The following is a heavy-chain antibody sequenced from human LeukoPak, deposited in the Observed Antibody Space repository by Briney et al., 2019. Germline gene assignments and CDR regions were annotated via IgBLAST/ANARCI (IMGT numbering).Heavy chain of an antibody. D-gene: IGHD4-17*01. V-gene: IGHV3-23*01. CDR1: GYTFSNYA. Sequence: GGSLRLSCAASGYTFSNYAMSWVRQPPGKGLEWVSTISGSAYATYYADSVKGRFTISRDNFKNTLYLQLSTLRAEDTAIYYCARNDGDWQRYYFELWGQGSLVTVSS. CDR3: ARNDGDWQRYYFEL. CDR2: ISGSAYAT. J-gene: IGHJ4*02.